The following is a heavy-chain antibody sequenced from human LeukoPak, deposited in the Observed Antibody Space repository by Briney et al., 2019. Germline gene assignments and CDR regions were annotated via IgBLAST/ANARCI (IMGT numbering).Heavy chain of an antibody. CDR1: GFTFSSYW. Sequence: GGSLRLSCAASGFTFSSYWMHWVRQAPGKGLVWVSRINSDGRRTNYADSVQGRFTISRENAKNTLFLQMNSLRVEDTAVYYCARGSTTWDNWFDPWGQGTLVTVFS. CDR3: ARGSTTWDNWFDP. V-gene: IGHV3-74*01. CDR2: INSDGRRT. D-gene: IGHD1-14*01. J-gene: IGHJ5*02.